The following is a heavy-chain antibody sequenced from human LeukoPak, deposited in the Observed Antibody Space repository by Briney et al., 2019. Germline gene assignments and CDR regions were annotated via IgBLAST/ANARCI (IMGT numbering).Heavy chain of an antibody. CDR2: IRSKANNYAT. CDR1: GFTFSGSA. Sequence: GGSLRLSCAASGFTFSGSAMHWVRQASGKGLEWVGRIRSKANNYATAYAASVEGRFTVSRDDSKNTAYLQMNSLKTEDTAMYYCTSHYGSGGYYQIYWSQGTLVTVSS. J-gene: IGHJ4*02. V-gene: IGHV3-73*01. D-gene: IGHD3-10*01. CDR3: TSHYGSGGYYQIY.